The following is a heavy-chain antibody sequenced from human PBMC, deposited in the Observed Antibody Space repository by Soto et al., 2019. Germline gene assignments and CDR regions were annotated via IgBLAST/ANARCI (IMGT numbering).Heavy chain of an antibody. CDR2: IYSAGTT. CDR1: GFTVSTYY. Sequence: EVQLVESGGGLIQPGGSLRLSCAASGFTVSTYYMSWVRQAPGKGLEWVSMIYSAGTTYYADSVKGRFTISRDSSKNTLYRQMNSLRAEDTAVYYCASRKRDYVDNIDYWGQGTLVTVSS. D-gene: IGHD4-17*01. J-gene: IGHJ4*02. V-gene: IGHV3-53*01. CDR3: ASRKRDYVDNIDY.